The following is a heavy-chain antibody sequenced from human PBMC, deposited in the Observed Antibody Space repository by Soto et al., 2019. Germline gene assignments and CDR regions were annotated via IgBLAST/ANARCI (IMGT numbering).Heavy chain of an antibody. CDR2: ISGSGGST. Sequence: SLRLSXAASVFTFSIYSMSLVRHAPGKGLEWVSAISGSGGSTYYADSVKGRFTISRDNSNNTLYLQMNSLRAEDTAVYYCAKSGLAEAGHNWFEPWGQGTLVTVYS. D-gene: IGHD6-13*01. CDR3: AKSGLAEAGHNWFEP. V-gene: IGHV3-23*01. J-gene: IGHJ5*02. CDR1: VFTFSIYS.